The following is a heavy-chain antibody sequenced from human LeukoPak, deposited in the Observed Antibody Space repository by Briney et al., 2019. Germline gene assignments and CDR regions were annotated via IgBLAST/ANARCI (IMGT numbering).Heavy chain of an antibody. CDR2: ISSSSSSYI. CDR1: GFTFGSYS. V-gene: IGHV3-21*01. D-gene: IGHD3-9*01. Sequence: GGSLRLSCAASGFTFGSYSMNWVRQAPGKGLEWVSSISSSSSSYIYYADSVKGRFTISRDNAKNSLYLQMNSLRAEDTAVYYCARDSGPAIEEEYYDILTGYYPYFDYWGQGTLVTVSS. CDR3: ARDSGPAIEEEYYDILTGYYPYFDY. J-gene: IGHJ4*02.